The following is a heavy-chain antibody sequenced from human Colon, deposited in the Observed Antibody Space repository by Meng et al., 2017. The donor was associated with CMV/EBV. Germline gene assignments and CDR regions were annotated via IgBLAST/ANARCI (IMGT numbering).Heavy chain of an antibody. D-gene: IGHD3-3*01. CDR3: ARQIWSGSLYNWFDP. CDR1: GVPLSGYH. CDR2: INHNGIT. V-gene: IGHV4-34*01. J-gene: IGHJ5*02. Sequence: VSGVPLSGYHWSWIRQAPGKDLEWIGDINHNGITKYNPSLKSRLTMSVDMSGNEFSLRLSSVTAADTAVYYCARQIWSGSLYNWFDPWGQGTLVTVSS.